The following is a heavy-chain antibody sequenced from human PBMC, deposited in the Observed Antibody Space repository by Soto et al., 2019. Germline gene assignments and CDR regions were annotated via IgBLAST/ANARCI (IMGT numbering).Heavy chain of an antibody. CDR1: GYTFTSYG. CDR3: AKDRHCSGGSCYLDAFDI. J-gene: IGHJ3*02. V-gene: IGHV1-18*01. CDR2: ISAYNGNT. D-gene: IGHD2-15*01. Sequence: ASVKVSCKASGYTFTSYGISWVRQAPGQGLEWMGWISAYNGNTNYAQKVQGRVTMTTDTSTSTAYMELRSLRSDDTAVYYCAKDRHCSGGSCYLDAFDIWGQGTMVTVSS.